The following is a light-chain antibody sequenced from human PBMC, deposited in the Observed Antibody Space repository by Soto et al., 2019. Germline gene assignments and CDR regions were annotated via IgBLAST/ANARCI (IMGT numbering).Light chain of an antibody. V-gene: IGKV1-5*03. J-gene: IGKJ1*01. Sequence: STQSASVEDRVTITCRASQSVSSWLAWFQQKPGKAPKLLIYKASNLQSGVSSRFSGGGSGTEFTLTISSLQPDDFATYYCQQYKTYWTFGPGTKV. CDR2: KAS. CDR3: QQYKTYWT. CDR1: QSVSSW.